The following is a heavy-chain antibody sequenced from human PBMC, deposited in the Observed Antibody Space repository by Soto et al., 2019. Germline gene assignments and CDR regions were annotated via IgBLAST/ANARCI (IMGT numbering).Heavy chain of an antibody. Sequence: QGKLWRSGVEVKKPGSSVKFSCKAFGATFSSLAIAWLRKAPGKGLEWMGGIIPIFGTANYAQKFQGRVTITADESTSTAYMELSSLRSEDTAVYYCARDRGSSGWYIYWGQGTLVTVSS. V-gene: IGHV1-69*01. D-gene: IGHD6-19*01. CDR2: IIPIFGTA. J-gene: IGHJ4*02. CDR3: ARDRGSSGWYIY. CDR1: GATFSSLA.